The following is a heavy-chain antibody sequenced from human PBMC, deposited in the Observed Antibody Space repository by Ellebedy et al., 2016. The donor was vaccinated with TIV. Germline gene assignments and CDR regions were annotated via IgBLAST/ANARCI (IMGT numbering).Heavy chain of an antibody. CDR3: ARTTWGTGDAIDI. CDR1: GGSISSYY. D-gene: IGHD3-16*01. V-gene: IGHV4-59*01. Sequence: SETLSLTCTVSGGSISSYYWSRIRQPPGKGLEWIGFIHYSGSANNNPSLQSRVTISVDTSKNQVSLNVNSVTAADTAVYYCARTTWGTGDAIDIWGQGTMVTVSS. CDR2: IHYSGSA. J-gene: IGHJ3*02.